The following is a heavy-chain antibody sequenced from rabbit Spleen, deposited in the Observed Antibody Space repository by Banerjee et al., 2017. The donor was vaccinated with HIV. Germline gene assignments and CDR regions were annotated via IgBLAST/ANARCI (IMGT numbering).Heavy chain of an antibody. J-gene: IGHJ2*01. CDR2: IDTNDGDT. Sequence: QEQLVESGGDLVKPGGTLTLTCTVSGFSFSSNWKCWVRQAPGKGLDWIACIDTNDGDTDYANWPKGRFTISKTSSTTVTLQMTSLTAADTATYFCASNYVNAFDPWGQGTLVTVS. CDR3: ASNYVNAFDP. V-gene: IGHV1S45*01. CDR1: GFSFSSNW. D-gene: IGHD1-1*01.